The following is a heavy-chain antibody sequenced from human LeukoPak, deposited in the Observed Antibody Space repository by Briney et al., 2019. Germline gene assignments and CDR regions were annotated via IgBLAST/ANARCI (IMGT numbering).Heavy chain of an antibody. CDR1: GFTFSGSA. CDR3: TRHMMLDGYSSGSYSLDY. D-gene: IGHD3-10*01. J-gene: IGHJ4*02. CDR2: IRSKAYSYAT. V-gene: IGHV3-73*01. Sequence: GGSLKLSCAASGFTFSGSAMHWVSQASGKGLEWVGRIRSKAYSYATAYAASVKGRFTISRDDSKNTAYLQMNSLKTEDTAVYYCTRHMMLDGYSSGSYSLDYWGQGTLVTVSS.